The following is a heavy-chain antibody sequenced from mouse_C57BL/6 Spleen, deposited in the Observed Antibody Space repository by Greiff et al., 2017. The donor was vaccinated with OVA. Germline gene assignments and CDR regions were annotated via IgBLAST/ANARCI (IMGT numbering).Heavy chain of an antibody. V-gene: IGHV5-4*01. CDR3: ARDDYYDYDGSWFAY. CDR1: GFTFSSCA. CDR2: ISDGGSYT. J-gene: IGHJ3*01. Sequence: DVKLVESGGGLVKPGGSLKLSCAASGFTFSSCAMSWVRQTPEKRLEWVATISDGGSYTYYPDNVKGRFTISRDNAKNNLYLQMSHLKSEDTAMYYCARDDYYDYDGSWFAYWGQGTLVTVSA. D-gene: IGHD2-4*01.